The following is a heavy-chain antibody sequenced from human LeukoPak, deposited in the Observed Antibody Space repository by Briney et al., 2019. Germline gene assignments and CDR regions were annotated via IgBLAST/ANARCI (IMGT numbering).Heavy chain of an antibody. D-gene: IGHD5-18*01. Sequence: PSETLSLTCTVSGGSISSSSYYWGWIRQPPGKGLEWIGSIYYSGSTYYNPSLKSRVTISVDTSKNQFSLKLSSVTAADTAVYYCARVGGKGWIQLWSFDYWGQGTLVTVSS. CDR1: GGSISSSSYY. J-gene: IGHJ4*02. CDR3: ARVGGKGWIQLWSFDY. CDR2: IYYSGST. V-gene: IGHV4-39*07.